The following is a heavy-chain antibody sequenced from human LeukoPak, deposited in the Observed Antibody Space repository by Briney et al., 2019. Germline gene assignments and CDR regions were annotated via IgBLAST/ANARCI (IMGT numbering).Heavy chain of an antibody. CDR2: ISSSSSYI. J-gene: IGHJ4*02. V-gene: IGHV3-21*01. CDR3: ARAGGSYCFVY. D-gene: IGHD1-26*01. Sequence: NTGGSLRLSCAASGFTFDDYAMHWVRQAPGKGLEWVSSISSSSSYIYYADSVKGRFTISRDNAKNSLYLQMNSLRAEDTAVYYCARAGGSYCFVYWGQGTLVTVSS. CDR1: GFTFDDYA.